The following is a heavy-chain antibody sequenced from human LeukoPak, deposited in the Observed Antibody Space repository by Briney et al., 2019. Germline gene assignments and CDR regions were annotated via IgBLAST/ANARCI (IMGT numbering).Heavy chain of an antibody. V-gene: IGHV1-18*01. CDR2: ISAYNGNT. D-gene: IGHD2-2*02. CDR3: ARGGSIVVVPAAIHYYYYMDV. Sequence: ASVKVSCKASGYTFTSYGISWVRQAPGQGLEWMGWISAYNGNTNYAQKLQGRVTMTTDTSTSTAYMELRSLRSDDTAVYYCARGGSIVVVPAAIHYYYYMDVWGKGTTVTVSS. CDR1: GYTFTSYG. J-gene: IGHJ6*03.